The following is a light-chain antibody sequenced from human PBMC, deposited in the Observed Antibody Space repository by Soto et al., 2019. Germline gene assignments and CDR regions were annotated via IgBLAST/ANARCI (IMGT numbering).Light chain of an antibody. J-gene: IGKJ3*01. V-gene: IGKV3-20*01. CDR2: AAS. CDR1: QSVSSRF. CDR3: QQYGSSLFS. Sequence: EIVLTQSPGTLSLSPGERATLSCRASQSVSSRFLARYQQKPGQAPRLLIYAASSRATGIPDRFSGSGSGTDFTLTISRLEPEDFAVYYCQQYGSSLFSFGPGTKVDIK.